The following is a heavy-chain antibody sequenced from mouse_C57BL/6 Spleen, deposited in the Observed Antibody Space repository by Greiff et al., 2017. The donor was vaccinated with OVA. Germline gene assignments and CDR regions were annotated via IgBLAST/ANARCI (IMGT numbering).Heavy chain of an antibody. CDR1: GFTFSSYG. Sequence: DVKLVESGGDLVKPGGSLKLSCAASGFTFSSYGMSWVRQTPDKRLEWVATISSGGSYTYYPDSVKGRFTISRDNAKNTLYLQMSSLKSEDTAMYYCARHRDYSNEGAMDYWGQGTSVTVSS. D-gene: IGHD2-5*01. CDR3: ARHRDYSNEGAMDY. V-gene: IGHV5-6*02. J-gene: IGHJ4*01. CDR2: ISSGGSYT.